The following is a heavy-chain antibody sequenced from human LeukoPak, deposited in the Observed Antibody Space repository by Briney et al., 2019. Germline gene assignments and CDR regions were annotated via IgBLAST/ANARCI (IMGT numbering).Heavy chain of an antibody. CDR1: GVFINSNTYS. J-gene: IGHJ4*02. CDR2: ISYTVST. D-gene: IGHD3-22*01. Sequence: SETLSLTCTVSGVFINSNTYSWGWIRQPPGEGLEWIGTISYTVSTYYNSSLKSRLTISVDTSKTQFSLKLSSVTAADTAVYYCARDEGDYYDSSGRLIKWGQGTLVTVSS. CDR3: ARDEGDYYDSSGRLIK. V-gene: IGHV4-39*02.